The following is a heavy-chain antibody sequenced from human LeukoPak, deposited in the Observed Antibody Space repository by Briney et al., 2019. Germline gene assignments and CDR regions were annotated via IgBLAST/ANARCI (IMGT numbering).Heavy chain of an antibody. J-gene: IGHJ4*02. CDR1: GGSISSYY. CDR2: IFYYGTT. Sequence: SETLSLTCTVSGGSISSYYWSWIRQPPGKGLEWIGFIFYYGTTNYNPSLKSRVTISVDMSKNQFSLKLSSVTAADTAVYFCATGGASSKPFDYWGQGTVVTVSS. V-gene: IGHV4-59*01. D-gene: IGHD6-13*01. CDR3: ATGGASSKPFDY.